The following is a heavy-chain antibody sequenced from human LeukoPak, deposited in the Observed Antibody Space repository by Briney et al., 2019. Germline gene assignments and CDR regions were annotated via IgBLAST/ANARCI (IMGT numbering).Heavy chain of an antibody. D-gene: IGHD2-21*01. CDR3: AKDFRIGYSAHFDY. CDR1: GFTFRSHA. Sequence: GGSLRLSCVGSGFTFRSHAMSWVRQAPEKGLEFVSGIYENGGTTYYADSVKGRFSISRDNSKYTLYLQMDSLRGEDTAVYYCAKDFRIGYSAHFDYWGQGALVTVSS. V-gene: IGHV3-23*01. J-gene: IGHJ4*02. CDR2: IYENGGTT.